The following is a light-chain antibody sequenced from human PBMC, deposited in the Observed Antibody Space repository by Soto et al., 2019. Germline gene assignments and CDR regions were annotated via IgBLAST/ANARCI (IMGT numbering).Light chain of an antibody. CDR3: LQYGISPYT. J-gene: IGKJ2*01. Sequence: EIVMTQSPGILSLSPGERATLSCRASQSVSRYLNWFQHKPGQAPRLLIYGSSIRAAGIPDRSSGSVSGKDSTLTISRLEPEDFAVFYFLQYGISPYTFGQGTKLDI. CDR1: QSVSRY. V-gene: IGKV3-20*01. CDR2: GSS.